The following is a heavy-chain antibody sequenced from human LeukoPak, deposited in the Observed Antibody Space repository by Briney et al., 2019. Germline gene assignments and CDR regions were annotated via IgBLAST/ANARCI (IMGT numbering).Heavy chain of an antibody. V-gene: IGHV1-18*01. Sequence: ASVKVSCKASGYTFTSYGISWVRQAPGQGLEWMGWISAYNGNTNYAQKLQGRVTMTTDTSTSTAYMELRSLRSDDTAVYYCARDSNGYYASSGYHYFDYWGQGTLVTVSS. CDR2: ISAYNGNT. D-gene: IGHD3-22*01. CDR3: ARDSNGYYASSGYHYFDY. CDR1: GYTFTSYG. J-gene: IGHJ4*02.